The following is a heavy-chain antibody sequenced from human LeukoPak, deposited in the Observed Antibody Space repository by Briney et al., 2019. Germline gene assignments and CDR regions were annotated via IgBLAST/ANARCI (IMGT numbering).Heavy chain of an antibody. V-gene: IGHV3-23*01. CDR3: AKAPVTTCRGAFCYPFDY. D-gene: IGHD2-15*01. CDR2: ISDTGNT. J-gene: IGHJ4*02. Sequence: GGSLRLSCAASGFTFSNYSMNWVRQAPGKGLEWVSAISDTGNTYHADSVKGRFTISGDSSKNTLFLQMNRLRPEDAAVYYCAKAPVTTCRGAFCYPFDYWGLGTLVTVSS. CDR1: GFTFSNYS.